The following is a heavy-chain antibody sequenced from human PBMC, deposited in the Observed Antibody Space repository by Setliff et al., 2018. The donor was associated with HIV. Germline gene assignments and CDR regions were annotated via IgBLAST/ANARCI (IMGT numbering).Heavy chain of an antibody. CDR3: VKDVVKFWSGSGALDF. Sequence: PGGSLRLSCAASGFTFSDYYMSWIRQAPGKGLEWVSYISNSGSTIYYADSVKGRFNILRDDSKKTVDLQMNSLRADDTAVYYCVKDVVKFWSGSGALDFWGQGTMVTVSS. J-gene: IGHJ3*01. CDR1: GFTFSDYY. D-gene: IGHD3-3*01. CDR2: ISNSGSTI. V-gene: IGHV3-11*04.